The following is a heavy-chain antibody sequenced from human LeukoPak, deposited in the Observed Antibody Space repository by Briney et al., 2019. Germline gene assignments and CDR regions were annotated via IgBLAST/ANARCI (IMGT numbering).Heavy chain of an antibody. CDR1: GFTVSSNY. V-gene: IGHV3-53*01. D-gene: IGHD2/OR15-2a*01. CDR2: IYSGGST. Sequence: TEGSLRLSCAASGFTVSSNYMSWVRQAPGKGLEWVSVIYSGGSTYYADSVRGRFTISRDNSKNTLYLQMNSLRAEDTAVYYCARGPSMDPFDYWGQGTLVTVSS. J-gene: IGHJ4*02. CDR3: ARGPSMDPFDY.